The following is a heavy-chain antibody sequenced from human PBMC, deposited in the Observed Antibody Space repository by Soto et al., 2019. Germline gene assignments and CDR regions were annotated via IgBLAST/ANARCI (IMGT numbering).Heavy chain of an antibody. D-gene: IGHD1-1*01. Sequence: EVQLVESGGALIQPGGSRRLSFAASGFTFSSNYMSWVRQAPGKGLEWVSVIYSGGSTYYADSVKGRFTISRDNSKNTLYLQMNSLRAEDTAVYYCSTRNWFDPWGQGPWSPSPQ. V-gene: IGHV3-53*01. J-gene: IGHJ5*02. CDR2: IYSGGST. CDR1: GFTFSSNY. CDR3: STRNWFDP.